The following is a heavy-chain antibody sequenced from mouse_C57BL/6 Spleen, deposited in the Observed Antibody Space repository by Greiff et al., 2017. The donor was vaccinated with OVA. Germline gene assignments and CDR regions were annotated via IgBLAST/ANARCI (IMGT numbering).Heavy chain of an antibody. V-gene: IGHV1-74*01. J-gene: IGHJ4*01. CDR2: IHPSDSDT. D-gene: IGHD2-2*01. CDR3: AILVTTHYYAMDY. CDR1: GYTFTSYW. Sequence: QVQLQQPGAELVKPGASVKVSCKASGYTFTSYWMHWVKQRPGQGLEWIGRIHPSDSDTNYNQKFKGKATLTVDKSSSTAYMQLSSLTSEDSAVYYCAILVTTHYYAMDYWGQGTSVTVSS.